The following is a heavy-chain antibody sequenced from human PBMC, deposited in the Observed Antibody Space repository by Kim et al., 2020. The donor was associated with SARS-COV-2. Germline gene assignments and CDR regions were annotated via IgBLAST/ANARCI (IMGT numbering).Heavy chain of an antibody. CDR3: ARGRFLWFGDS. Sequence: ASVKVSCKASGYTFARNGIGWVRQAPGQGLEWMGWISAHNANTRFAQKFQDRVNLTTDTSTNTAYMELRSLRSDDTAVYFCARGRFLWFGDSWGQGTLVAVXS. J-gene: IGHJ4*02. D-gene: IGHD3-10*01. V-gene: IGHV1-18*01. CDR1: GYTFARNG. CDR2: ISAHNANT.